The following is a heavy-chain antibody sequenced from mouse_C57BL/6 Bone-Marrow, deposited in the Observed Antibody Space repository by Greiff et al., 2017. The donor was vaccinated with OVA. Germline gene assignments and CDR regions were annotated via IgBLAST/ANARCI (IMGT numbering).Heavy chain of an antibody. CDR1: GFNIKDDY. J-gene: IGHJ2*01. V-gene: IGHV14-4*01. D-gene: IGHD2-1*01. CDR3: TSYGNFDY. CDR2: IDPENGDT. Sequence: VQLQQSGAELVRPGPSVKLSCTASGFNIKDDYMHWVKQRPEQGLEWIGWIDPENGDTEYASKFQGKATITADTSSNPAYLQLSSLTSEDTAVYYCTSYGNFDYWGQGTTLTVSS.